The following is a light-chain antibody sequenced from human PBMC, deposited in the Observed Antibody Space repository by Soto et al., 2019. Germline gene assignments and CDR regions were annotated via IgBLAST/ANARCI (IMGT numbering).Light chain of an antibody. CDR3: LQFGMSPFT. CDR2: GPS. V-gene: IGKV3-20*01. CDR1: QSVRGNY. Sequence: EVVLTQSPGTLSLSPGESATLSCRASQSVRGNYFAWYQQRPGQAPRLLVYGPSVRAAGIPDRFRGSGSRTDFNLTINRVEPEDFAVYYCLQFGMSPFTFGPGTTVDIK. J-gene: IGKJ3*01.